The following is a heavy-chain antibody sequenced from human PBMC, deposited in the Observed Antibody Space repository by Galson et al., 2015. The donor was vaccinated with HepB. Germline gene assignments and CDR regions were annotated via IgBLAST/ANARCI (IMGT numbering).Heavy chain of an antibody. CDR2: INAGGGGP. CDR1: GFTFRTYT. Sequence: LRLSCAASGFTFRTYTMSWVRQAPGKGLDWVAGINAGGGGPYYADSVKGRFTISRDDSKNTLYLEMNDLRVEDTAVYYCAKDRAPDDKWPFDFWGQGTLVTVSS. J-gene: IGHJ4*02. D-gene: IGHD5-12*01. V-gene: IGHV3-23*01. CDR3: AKDRAPDDKWPFDF.